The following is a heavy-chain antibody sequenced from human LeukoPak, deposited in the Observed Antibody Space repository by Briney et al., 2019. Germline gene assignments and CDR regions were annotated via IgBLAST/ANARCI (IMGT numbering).Heavy chain of an antibody. Sequence: GGSLRLSCAASGFTLSSYSMNWVRQAPGKGLVWVSYISSSSRTIYYADSVKGRFSISRDNPKNTLYLQMNSLSVEDTAIYYCVKALGGSGSYWGQGTSVIVSS. D-gene: IGHD3-10*01. CDR1: GFTLSSYS. V-gene: IGHV3-48*01. CDR3: VKALGGSGSY. CDR2: ISSSSRTI. J-gene: IGHJ4*02.